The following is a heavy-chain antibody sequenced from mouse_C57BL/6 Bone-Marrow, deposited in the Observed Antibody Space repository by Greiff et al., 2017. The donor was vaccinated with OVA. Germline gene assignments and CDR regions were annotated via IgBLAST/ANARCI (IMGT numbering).Heavy chain of an antibody. CDR2: IDPENGDT. V-gene: IGHV14-4*01. CDR3: TTYRY. J-gene: IGHJ2*01. Sequence: EVQLQQSGAELVRPGASVKLSCTASGFNIKDDYMHWVKERPEQGLEWIGWIDPENGDTEYASKFQGKATITADTSSKTVYLHLSSLTSEDTAVDCCTTYRYWGQGTTLTVSS. CDR1: GFNIKDDY.